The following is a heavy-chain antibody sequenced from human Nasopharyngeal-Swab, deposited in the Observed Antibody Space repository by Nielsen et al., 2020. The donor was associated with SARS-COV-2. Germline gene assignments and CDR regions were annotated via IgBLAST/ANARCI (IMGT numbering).Heavy chain of an antibody. CDR3: ARDLRLAPNYYYGMDV. Sequence: WGGHVPGQRREWMGWINPNSGGTNYAQKFQGWVTMTRDTSISTAYMELSRLRSDDTAVYYCARDLRLAPNYYYGMDVWGQGTTVTVSS. CDR2: INPNSGGT. J-gene: IGHJ6*02. V-gene: IGHV1-2*04. D-gene: IGHD3-9*01.